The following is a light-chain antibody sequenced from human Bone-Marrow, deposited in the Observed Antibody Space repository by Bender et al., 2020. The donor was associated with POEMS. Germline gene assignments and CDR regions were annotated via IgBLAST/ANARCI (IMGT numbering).Light chain of an antibody. CDR3: SSYTSSSRTV. J-gene: IGLJ3*02. V-gene: IGLV1-40*01. CDR2: GYN. Sequence: QSVLTQPPSVSAAPGQRVTISCTGNIGARYDVHWYQQLPGTAPKLLIYGYNNRPSGVPDRFSGSKSGNTASLTISGLQAEDEADYYCSSYTSSSRTVFGGGTKLAVL. CDR1: NIGARYD.